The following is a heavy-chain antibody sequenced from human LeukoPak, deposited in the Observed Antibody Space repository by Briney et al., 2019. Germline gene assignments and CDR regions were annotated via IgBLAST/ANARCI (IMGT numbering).Heavy chain of an antibody. CDR2: ISAYNGNT. D-gene: IGHD3-9*01. CDR3: ARDPIGGSYYDILTGYGDY. CDR1: GYTFTSYG. Sequence: GASVKVSCKASGYTFTSYGISWVRQAPGQGLEWMGWISAYNGNTNYAQKLQGRVTMTTDTSTSTAYMELRSLRSDDTAVYYCARDPIGGSYYDILTGYGDYWGQGTLVTVSS. J-gene: IGHJ4*02. V-gene: IGHV1-18*01.